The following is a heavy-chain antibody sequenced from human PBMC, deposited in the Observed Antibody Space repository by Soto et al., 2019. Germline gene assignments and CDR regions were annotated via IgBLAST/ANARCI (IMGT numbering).Heavy chain of an antibody. CDR1: GGSFSVYY. V-gene: IGHV4-34*01. CDR3: ARSEDPYNWFDP. J-gene: IGHJ5*02. CDR2: INHSGST. Sequence: SDTLSLTCAVYGGSFSVYYWSWIRQPPGKGLEWIGEINHSGSTNYNPSLKSRVTISVDTSKNQFSLKLSSVTAADTAVYYCARSEDPYNWFDPWGQGTLVTVSS.